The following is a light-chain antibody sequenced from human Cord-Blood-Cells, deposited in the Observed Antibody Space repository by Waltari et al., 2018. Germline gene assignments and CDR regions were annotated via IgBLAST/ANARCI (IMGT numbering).Light chain of an antibody. CDR1: QSISSW. Sequence: QSPSTLSASVGDRVTITYRASQSISSWLAWYQQKPGKAPKLLIYKASSLESGVPSRFSGSGSGTEFTLTISSLQPDDFATYYCQQYNSYAYTFGQGTKLEIK. CDR3: QQYNSYAYT. J-gene: IGKJ2*01. CDR2: KAS. V-gene: IGKV1-5*03.